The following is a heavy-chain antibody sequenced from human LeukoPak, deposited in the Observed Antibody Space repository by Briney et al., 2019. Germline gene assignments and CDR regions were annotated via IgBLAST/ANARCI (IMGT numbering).Heavy chain of an antibody. Sequence: GGSLRLSCAASGFTFDDYAMHWVRQAPGKGLEWVSGISWNSGGIGYADSVKGRFTISRDNAKNSLYLQMNSLRAEDTALYYCAKDLAAAKVFDYWGQGTLVTVSS. D-gene: IGHD6-13*01. CDR3: AKDLAAAKVFDY. V-gene: IGHV3-9*01. CDR1: GFTFDDYA. CDR2: ISWNSGGI. J-gene: IGHJ4*02.